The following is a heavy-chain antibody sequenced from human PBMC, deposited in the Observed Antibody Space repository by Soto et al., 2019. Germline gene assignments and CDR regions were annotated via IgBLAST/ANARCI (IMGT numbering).Heavy chain of an antibody. D-gene: IGHD3-22*01. J-gene: IGHJ3*02. CDR2: ISSSGSTI. CDR3: AGDRQYYYDSSCYSDAFDI. Sequence: QVQLVESGGGLVKPGGSLRLSCAASGFTFSDYYMSWIRQAPGKGLEWVSYISSSGSTIYYADSVKGRFTISRDNAKNSLYLQMNSLRAEDTAVYYCAGDRQYYYDSSCYSDAFDIWGQGTMVTVSS. V-gene: IGHV3-11*01. CDR1: GFTFSDYY.